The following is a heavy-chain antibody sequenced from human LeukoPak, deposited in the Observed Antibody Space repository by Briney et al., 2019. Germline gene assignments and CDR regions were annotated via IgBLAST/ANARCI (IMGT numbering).Heavy chain of an antibody. CDR2: ISSSSSYI. CDR3: ARDRLRFLEWPPSDY. V-gene: IGHV3-21*01. D-gene: IGHD3-3*01. J-gene: IGHJ4*02. Sequence: PGGSLILSCAASGFTFSSYSMNWVRQAPGKGLEWVSSISSSSSYIYYADSVKGRFTISRDNTKNTLYLQMNSLRAEDTAVYYCARDRLRFLEWPPSDYWGQGTLVTVSS. CDR1: GFTFSSYS.